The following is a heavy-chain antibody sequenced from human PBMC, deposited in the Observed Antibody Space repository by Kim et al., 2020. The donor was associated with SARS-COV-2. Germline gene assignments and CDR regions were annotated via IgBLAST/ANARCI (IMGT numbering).Heavy chain of an antibody. J-gene: IGHJ4*02. Sequence: AGSSTGYADSGKGRFTISRDNAKNTVNLQMNSLRGDDTAVYYCVKGGAHWGQGSLVTVSS. V-gene: IGHV3-74*01. D-gene: IGHD2-15*01. CDR3: VKGGAH. CDR2: AGSST.